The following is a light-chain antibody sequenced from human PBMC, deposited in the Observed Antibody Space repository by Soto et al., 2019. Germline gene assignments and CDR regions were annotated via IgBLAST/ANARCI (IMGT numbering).Light chain of an antibody. V-gene: IGLV2-23*02. CDR2: EVS. J-gene: IGLJ1*01. CDR3: CSYAGSSTFV. CDR1: SSDVGSYNL. Sequence: QSVLNQPASVSGSPGQSITISCTGTSSDVGSYNLVSWYQQHPGKAPKLMIYEVSKRPSGVSNRFSGSKSRNTASLTISGLQAEDEADYYCCSYAGSSTFVFGTGTKLTVL.